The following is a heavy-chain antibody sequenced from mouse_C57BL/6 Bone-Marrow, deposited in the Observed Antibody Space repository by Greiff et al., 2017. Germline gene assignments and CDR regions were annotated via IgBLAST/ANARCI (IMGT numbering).Heavy chain of an antibody. J-gene: IGHJ1*03. CDR2: IDPSDSYT. V-gene: IGHV1-69*01. CDR3: ARNLYYGYDGYFDV. CDR1: GYTFTSYW. Sequence: QVQLQQSGAELVMPGASVKLSCKASGYTFTSYWMHWVKQRPGQGLEWIGEIDPSDSYTNYNQKFKGKSTLTVDKSSSTAYMQRSSLTSEDSAVYYCARNLYYGYDGYFDVWGTGTTVTVSS. D-gene: IGHD2-2*01.